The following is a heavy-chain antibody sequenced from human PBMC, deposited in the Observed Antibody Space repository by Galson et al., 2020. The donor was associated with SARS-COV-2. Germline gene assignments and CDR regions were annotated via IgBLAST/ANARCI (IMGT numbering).Heavy chain of an antibody. CDR1: GFTFSSHA. J-gene: IGHJ4*02. CDR2: ISFDGSDN. Sequence: SMKISCAAPGFTFSSHALNWVRQAPGKGQEWVAQISFDGSDNYYGDSVKGRFTTTRDSSKNTVYLQMNNMTADDTAVYYCARDGQTSSGCAFDYWGQGTLVTVSS. V-gene: IGHV3-33*05. CDR3: ARDGQTSSGCAFDY. D-gene: IGHD6-19*01.